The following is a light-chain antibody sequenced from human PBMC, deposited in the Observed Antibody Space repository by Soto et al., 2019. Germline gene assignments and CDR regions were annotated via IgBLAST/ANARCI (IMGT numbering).Light chain of an antibody. J-gene: IGLJ2*01. CDR3: SSYAGSNNLL. V-gene: IGLV2-8*01. Sequence: QSALTQPPSASGSPGQSVTISFTGTSSDVGGYNYVSWYQQHPGKAPKLMIYEVSKRPSGVPDRFSGSKSGNTASLTVSGLQAEDEADYYCSSYAGSNNLLFGGGTQLTVL. CDR2: EVS. CDR1: SSDVGGYNY.